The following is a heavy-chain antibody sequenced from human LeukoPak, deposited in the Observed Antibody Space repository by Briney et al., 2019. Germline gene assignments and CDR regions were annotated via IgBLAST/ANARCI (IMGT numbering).Heavy chain of an antibody. CDR3: ARQDPAASSDY. CDR2: IYYGGNT. CDR1: GGPIIGDD. D-gene: IGHD6-13*01. Sequence: SETLSLTCTVSGGPIIGDDWSWIRQPPGKVLEWIGYIYYGGNTNYNPALKSRVTISVDTSKNQFSLRLKSVTAADTAVYYCARQDPAASSDYWGQGTLVTVSS. J-gene: IGHJ4*02. V-gene: IGHV4-59*08.